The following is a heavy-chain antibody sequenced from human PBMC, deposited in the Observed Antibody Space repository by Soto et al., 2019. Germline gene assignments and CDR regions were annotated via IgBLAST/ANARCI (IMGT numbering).Heavy chain of an antibody. J-gene: IGHJ4*02. CDR2: ISGSGAGR. CDR1: GFSFSIYA. D-gene: IGHD4-17*01. V-gene: IGHV3-23*01. Sequence: GGSLRLSCAASGFSFSIYAMTWIRQSPGRGLEWVSGISGSGAGRYYADSVKGRFTISRDNSKNTLYLQMTGLRADDTAVYYCAKSLTGDYRNSFDSWGQGTLVTVSS. CDR3: AKSLTGDYRNSFDS.